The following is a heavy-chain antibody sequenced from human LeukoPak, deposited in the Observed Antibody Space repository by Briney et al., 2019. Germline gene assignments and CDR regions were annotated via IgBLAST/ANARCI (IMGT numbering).Heavy chain of an antibody. V-gene: IGHV3-74*01. J-gene: IGHJ4*02. CDR1: GFTFSSYW. Sequence: GGSLRLSCAASGFTFSSYWMHWVRQAPGKGLVWVSRISSDGSSTGYADSVKGRFTISRDNAKNTLYLQINSLRAEDTAVYYCARDYGGLGYWGQGTLATVSS. CDR3: ARDYGGLGY. D-gene: IGHD3-16*01. CDR2: ISSDGSST.